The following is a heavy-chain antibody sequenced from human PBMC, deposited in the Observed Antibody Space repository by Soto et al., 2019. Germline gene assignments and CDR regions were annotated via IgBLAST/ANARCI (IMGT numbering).Heavy chain of an antibody. CDR3: ARGDILTGYSS. J-gene: IGHJ5*02. CDR2: INHSGSP. CDR1: GGSFRGYY. V-gene: IGHV4-34*01. D-gene: IGHD3-9*01. Sequence: SETLSLTCAVYGGSFRGYYWSWIRQPPGKGLEWIGEINHSGSPNYNPSLKSRVTISVDTSKNQFSLKLSSVTAADTAVYYCARGDILTGYSSWGQGTLVTVSS.